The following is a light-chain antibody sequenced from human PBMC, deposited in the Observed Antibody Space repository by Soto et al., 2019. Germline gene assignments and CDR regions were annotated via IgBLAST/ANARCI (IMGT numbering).Light chain of an antibody. CDR1: QSLVYSDGNTY. Sequence: DVVMTQSPLSLPVTLGQPASISCRSSQSLVYSDGNTYLNWFQQRPGQSPRRLIYKVSNRDSGVPDRFSGSGSGTDFTLKISRVEAEDVGGYYCMQGTHWRPWTFGQGTKVEIK. CDR3: MQGTHWRPWT. V-gene: IGKV2-30*01. J-gene: IGKJ1*01. CDR2: KVS.